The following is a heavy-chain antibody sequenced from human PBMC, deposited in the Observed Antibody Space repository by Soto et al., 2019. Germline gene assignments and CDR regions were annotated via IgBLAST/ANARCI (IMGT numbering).Heavy chain of an antibody. CDR1: GYTFTSYG. J-gene: IGHJ5*02. CDR3: ARDLGVLMVYAIPNWFDP. V-gene: IGHV1-18*01. CDR2: ISAYNGNT. Sequence: ASVKVSCKASGYTFTSYGISWVRQAPGQGLEWMGRISAYNGNTNYAQKLQGRVTMTTDTSTSTAYMELRSLRSDDTAVYYCARDLGVLMVYAIPNWFDPWGQGTLVTVSS. D-gene: IGHD2-8*01.